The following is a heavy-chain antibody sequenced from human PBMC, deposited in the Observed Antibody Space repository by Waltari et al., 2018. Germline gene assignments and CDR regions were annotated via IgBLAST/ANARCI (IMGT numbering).Heavy chain of an antibody. CDR3: AREVIAAAGYYYYGMDV. D-gene: IGHD6-13*01. CDR2: INPSGGST. J-gene: IGHJ6*02. Sequence: QVQLVQSGAEVKKPGASVKVSCKASGYTFTSYYMHWVRQAPGQGLEWMGIINPSGGSTSYAQKFQGRVTMTRDTSTSTGYMELSSLRSEDTAVYYCAREVIAAAGYYYYGMDVWGQGTTVTVSS. V-gene: IGHV1-46*01. CDR1: GYTFTSYY.